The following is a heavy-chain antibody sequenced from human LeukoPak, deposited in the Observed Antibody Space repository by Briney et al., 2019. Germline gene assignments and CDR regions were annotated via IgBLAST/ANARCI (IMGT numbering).Heavy chain of an antibody. CDR1: GGTFSSYA. Sequence: GASVKVSCKASGGTFSSYAISWVRQAPGQGPEWMGGIIPIFGTANYAQKFQGRVTITADESTSTAYMELSSLRSEDTAVYYCATSGHRDGYNFEGVWDYWGQGTLVTVSS. J-gene: IGHJ4*02. CDR2: IIPIFGTA. V-gene: IGHV1-69*13. CDR3: ATSGHRDGYNFEGVWDY. D-gene: IGHD5-24*01.